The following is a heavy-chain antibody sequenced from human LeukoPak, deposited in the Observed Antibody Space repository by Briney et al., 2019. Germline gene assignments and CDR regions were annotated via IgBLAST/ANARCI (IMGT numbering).Heavy chain of an antibody. Sequence: GGSLRLSCAASGFTFSTYDMHWVRQTTGKGLEWVAGIGPAGDTYYPGSVKGRFTVSRENAKNSVYLQMNTLRAGDTAVYYCTGEGVALDYWGQGTLVTVSS. V-gene: IGHV3-13*04. CDR1: GFTFSTYD. J-gene: IGHJ4*02. CDR2: IGPAGDT. D-gene: IGHD3-3*01. CDR3: TGEGVALDY.